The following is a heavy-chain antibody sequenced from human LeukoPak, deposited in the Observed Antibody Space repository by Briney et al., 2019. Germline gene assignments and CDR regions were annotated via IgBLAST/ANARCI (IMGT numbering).Heavy chain of an antibody. D-gene: IGHD3-22*01. V-gene: IGHV4-34*01. Sequence: PSETLSLTCAVYGGSFSGYYWSWIRQPPGKGLEWIGEINHSGSTNYNLSLKSRVTISVDTSKNQFSLKLSSVTAADTAVYYCASLDHYYDSSGYYSDYWGQGTLVTVSS. CDR1: GGSFSGYY. CDR2: INHSGST. J-gene: IGHJ4*02. CDR3: ASLDHYYDSSGYYSDY.